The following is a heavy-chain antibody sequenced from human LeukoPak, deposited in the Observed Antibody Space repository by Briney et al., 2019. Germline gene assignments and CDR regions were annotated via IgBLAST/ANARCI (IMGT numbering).Heavy chain of an antibody. V-gene: IGHV3-30*18. Sequence: GGSLGLSCAASGFTFSSYGMHWVRQAPGKGLEWVAVISYDGSNKYYAGSVKGRFTISRDNSKNTLYLQMNSLRAEDTAVYYCAKGLWFGELLYLDYWGQGTLVTVSS. J-gene: IGHJ4*02. CDR3: AKGLWFGELLYLDY. CDR1: GFTFSSYG. CDR2: ISYDGSNK. D-gene: IGHD3-10*01.